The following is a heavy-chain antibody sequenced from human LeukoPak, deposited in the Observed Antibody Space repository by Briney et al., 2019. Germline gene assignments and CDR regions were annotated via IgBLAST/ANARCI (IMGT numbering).Heavy chain of an antibody. CDR1: GYSISSGYY. Sequence: SETLSLTCAVSGYSISSGYYWGWIRQPPGKGLEWIGSIYHSGSTYYNPSLKSRVTISVDTSKNQFSLKLSSVTAADTAVYYCARQLAYDGSGYYQGPAFDIWGQGTMVTVSS. CDR2: IYHSGST. D-gene: IGHD3-22*01. J-gene: IGHJ3*02. CDR3: ARQLAYDGSGYYQGPAFDI. V-gene: IGHV4-38-2*01.